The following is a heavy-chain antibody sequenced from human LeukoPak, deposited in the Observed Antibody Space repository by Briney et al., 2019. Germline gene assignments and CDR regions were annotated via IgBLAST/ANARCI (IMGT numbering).Heavy chain of an antibody. J-gene: IGHJ1*01. CDR2: ISSSVSNTI. CDR1: GFNFNIYE. V-gene: IGHV3-48*03. CDR3: TSYRAEYFQH. Sequence: PGGSLRLSCAASGFNFNIYEMNGVRQAPGKGLEWVSYISSSVSNTIYYADSVRGRFTISRDIAKNSLYLQMNSLRAEDTAVYYCTSYRAEYFQHWGQGTLVTVSS.